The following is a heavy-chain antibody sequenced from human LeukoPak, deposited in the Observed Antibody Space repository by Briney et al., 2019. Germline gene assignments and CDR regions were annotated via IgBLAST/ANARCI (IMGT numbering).Heavy chain of an antibody. CDR2: IRQDGNEK. D-gene: IGHD6-13*01. J-gene: IGHJ4*02. V-gene: IGHV3-7*04. CDR1: GFTLSNYW. CDR3: ARLRAAQTYDC. Sequence: PGGSLRLSCAGAGFTLSNYWMSWVRQARGKGLEWVANIRQDGNEKYYVDSVKGRFTISRDNPKNSLYLQMNSLRAEDTAIYYCARLRAAQTYDCWGQGTLVTVSS.